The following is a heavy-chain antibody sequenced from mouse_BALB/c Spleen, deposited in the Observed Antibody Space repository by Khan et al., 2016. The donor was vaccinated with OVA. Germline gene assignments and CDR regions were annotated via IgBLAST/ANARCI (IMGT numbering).Heavy chain of an antibody. J-gene: IGHJ3*01. D-gene: IGHD1-1*01. V-gene: IGHV1-7*01. Sequence: QVQLQQSGAELAKPGASVKMSCKASGYTFTKYWMHWVKQRPGQGLEWIGYINPSTGYTEYNQKFKDKATLTADKSSSTAYMQLSSLTSEDSAVYYCVNHGSSSAWFTYWGKGTLVTVSA. CDR1: GYTFTKYW. CDR3: VNHGSSSAWFTY. CDR2: INPSTGYT.